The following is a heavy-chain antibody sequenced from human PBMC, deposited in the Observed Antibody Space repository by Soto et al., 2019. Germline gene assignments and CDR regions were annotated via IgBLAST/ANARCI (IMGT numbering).Heavy chain of an antibody. CDR2: IYYSGST. Sequence: SETLSLTCTVSGGSISSYYWSWIRQPPGKGLEWIGYIYYSGSTNYKPSLKSRVTISVDTSKNQFSLRLSSVTAADTAVYYCARDYYGSGSYYKGDYYYGMDVWGQGTTVTVSS. D-gene: IGHD3-10*01. V-gene: IGHV4-59*12. CDR3: ARDYYGSGSYYKGDYYYGMDV. CDR1: GGSISSYY. J-gene: IGHJ6*02.